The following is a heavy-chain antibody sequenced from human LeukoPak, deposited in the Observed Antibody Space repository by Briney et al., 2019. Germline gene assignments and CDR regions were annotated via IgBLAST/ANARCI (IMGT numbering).Heavy chain of an antibody. CDR1: GFTFSSYA. V-gene: IGHV3-30-3*01. D-gene: IGHD2-21*02. CDR2: ISYDGSNK. CDR3: ARDPDIVVVTAIPYY. J-gene: IGHJ4*02. Sequence: GKSLRLSCVASGFTFSSYAMHWVRQAPGKGLEWVAVISYDGSNKYYADSVKGRFTISRDNSKNTLYLQMNSLRAEDTAVYYCARDPDIVVVTAIPYYWGQGTLVTVSS.